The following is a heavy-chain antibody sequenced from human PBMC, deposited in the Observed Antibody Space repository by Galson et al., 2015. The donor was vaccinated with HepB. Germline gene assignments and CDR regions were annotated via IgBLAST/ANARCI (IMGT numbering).Heavy chain of an antibody. CDR1: GGSVSSGSYY. V-gene: IGHV4-61*01. CDR3: ARLVVVVPAAISVSVGGSVSFDY. J-gene: IGHJ4*02. D-gene: IGHD2-2*01. CDR2: IYYSGST. Sequence: SETLSLTCTVSGGSVSSGSYYWSWIRQPPGKGLERIGYIYYSGSTNYNPSLKSRVTISVDTSKNQFSLKLSSVTAADTAVYYCARLVVVVPAAISVSVGGSVSFDYWGQGTLVTVSS.